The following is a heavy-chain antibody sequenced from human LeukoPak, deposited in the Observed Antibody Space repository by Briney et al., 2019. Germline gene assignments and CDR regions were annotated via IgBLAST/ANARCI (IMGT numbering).Heavy chain of an antibody. D-gene: IGHD6-13*01. Sequence: GGSLRLSCVASGFTFNYYWMNWVRQAPGKGLEWVANIKQGGSEIYYVDSVKGRFTISRDNAKNSLYLQMDSLKTEDTALYYCAKGSLIAASGTLFDFWGQGTRVTVSS. CDR2: IKQGGSEI. J-gene: IGHJ4*02. CDR3: AKGSLIAASGTLFDF. CDR1: GFTFNYYW. V-gene: IGHV3-7*03.